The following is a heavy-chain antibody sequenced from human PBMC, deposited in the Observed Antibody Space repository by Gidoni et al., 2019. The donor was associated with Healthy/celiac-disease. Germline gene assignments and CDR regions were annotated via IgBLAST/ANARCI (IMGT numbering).Heavy chain of an antibody. CDR1: GFTFSSYS. CDR3: ARDLWYQLPSTNYYYGMDV. D-gene: IGHD2-2*01. CDR2: ISSSSSYI. Sequence: EVQLVESGGGLVKPGGSLRLSCAASGFTFSSYSMNWVRQAPGKGLEWVSSISSSSSYIYYADSVKGRFTISRDNAKNSLYLQMNSLRAEDTAVYYCARDLWYQLPSTNYYYGMDVWGQGTTVTVSS. V-gene: IGHV3-21*01. J-gene: IGHJ6*02.